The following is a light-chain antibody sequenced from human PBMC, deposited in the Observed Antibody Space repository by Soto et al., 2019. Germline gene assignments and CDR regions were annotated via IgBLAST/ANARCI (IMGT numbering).Light chain of an antibody. CDR3: MQALHPPPT. J-gene: IGKJ4*01. V-gene: IGKV2-28*01. CDR1: QSLLHSDGYNH. Sequence: DIVMTQAPLSLPVTPGEPASISCRSSQSLLHSDGYNHLDWYLQKPGQSPQPLIYEASKRASGVPDRFSGSGSGTDFTLKISRVEAEDVGVYHCMQALHPPPTFGGGTKVEIK. CDR2: EAS.